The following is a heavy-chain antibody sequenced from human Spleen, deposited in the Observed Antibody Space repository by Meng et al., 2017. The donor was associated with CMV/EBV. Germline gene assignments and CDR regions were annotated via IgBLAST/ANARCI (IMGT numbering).Heavy chain of an antibody. CDR2: TNASGGST. CDR1: GYTFTNCY. CDR3: ARGVGKRTVSSYFDH. V-gene: IGHV1-46*01. D-gene: IGHD5/OR15-5a*01. J-gene: IGHJ4*02. Sequence: ASVKVSCKASGYTFTNCYMHWVRQAPGQGLEWMGITNASGGSTSYAQKFQGRVTMTRDTSTSTVCMELSSLRSEDTAVYYCARGVGKRTVSSYFDHWGQGTPVTVSS.